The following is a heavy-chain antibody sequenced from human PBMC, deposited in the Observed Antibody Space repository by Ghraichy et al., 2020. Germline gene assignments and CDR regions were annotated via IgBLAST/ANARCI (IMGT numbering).Heavy chain of an antibody. CDR1: GYTFTDYV. Sequence: ASVKVSCKVSGYTFTDYVITWVRQAPGQGLEWMGWISAYNGYTNFRQKFQGRVTMTTDTSTTTAYMELTSLRSDDTAVYYCARETDREYSSGRRRYGMDVWGQGTTVTVSS. CDR2: ISAYNGYT. J-gene: IGHJ6*02. V-gene: IGHV1-18*01. CDR3: ARETDREYSSGRRRYGMDV. D-gene: IGHD3-22*01.